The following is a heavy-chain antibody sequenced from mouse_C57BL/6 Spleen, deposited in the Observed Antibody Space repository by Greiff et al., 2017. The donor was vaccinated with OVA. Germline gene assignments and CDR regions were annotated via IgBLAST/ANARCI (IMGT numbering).Heavy chain of an antibody. CDR3: ARDGYDGYLDWYFDV. D-gene: IGHD2-3*01. Sequence: VQLQQSGPELVKPGASVKIPCKASGYTFTDYNMDWVKQSHGKSLEWIGDINPNNGGTIYNQKFKGKATLTVDKSSSTAYMELRSLTSEDTAVYYCARDGYDGYLDWYFDVWGTGTTVTVSS. J-gene: IGHJ1*03. V-gene: IGHV1-18*01. CDR1: GYTFTDYN. CDR2: INPNNGGT.